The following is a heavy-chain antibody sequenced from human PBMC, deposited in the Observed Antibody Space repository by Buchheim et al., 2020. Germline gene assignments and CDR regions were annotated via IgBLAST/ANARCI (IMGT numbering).Heavy chain of an antibody. CDR1: GGSFSGYY. J-gene: IGHJ4*02. V-gene: IGHV4-34*01. D-gene: IGHD3-22*01. Sequence: QVQLQQWGAGLLKPSETLSLTCAVYGGSFSGYYWSWIRQPPGKGLEWIGEINHSGSTNYNPSLKSRVTISVDKSKNQFSLKLSFVTAADTAVYYCARVPYYYDSSGYYPNFDYWGQGTL. CDR2: INHSGST. CDR3: ARVPYYYDSSGYYPNFDY.